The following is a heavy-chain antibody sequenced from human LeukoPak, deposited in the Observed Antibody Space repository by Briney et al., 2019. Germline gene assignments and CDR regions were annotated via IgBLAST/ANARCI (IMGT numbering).Heavy chain of an antibody. V-gene: IGHV3-23*01. Sequence: QAGGSLRLSCAASGFTFSSYAMSWVRQAPGKGLEWVSAISGSGGSTYYADSVKGRFTSSRDNSKNTLYLQMNSLRAEDTAVYYCAKAHLAVVPAADHKGRGYYYYGMDVWGQGTTVTVSS. D-gene: IGHD2-2*01. CDR1: GFTFSSYA. J-gene: IGHJ6*02. CDR2: ISGSGGST. CDR3: AKAHLAVVPAADHKGRGYYYYGMDV.